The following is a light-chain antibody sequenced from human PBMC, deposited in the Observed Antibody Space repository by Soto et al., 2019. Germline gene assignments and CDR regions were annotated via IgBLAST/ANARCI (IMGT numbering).Light chain of an antibody. CDR2: GAD. J-gene: IGKJ1*01. CDR1: QSVSSN. V-gene: IGKV3-15*01. CDR3: QQYNDWWT. Sequence: ETVMTQSPATLSVSPEERVTLSCRASQSVSSNLAWYQQKPGQAPRLLIYGADTRATGVPARFSGSGSGTEFTLTISSLQSEDFAVYYCQQYNDWWTFGHGTKVEIK.